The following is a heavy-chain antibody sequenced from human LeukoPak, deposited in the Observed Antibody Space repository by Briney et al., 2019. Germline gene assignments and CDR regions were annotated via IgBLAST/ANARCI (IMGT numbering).Heavy chain of an antibody. D-gene: IGHD3-22*01. CDR3: ARDWYYDSSGYSGY. CDR1: GYTFTSYG. Sequence: ASVKVSCKASGYTFTSYGISWVRQAPGQGLEWMGWISAYNGNTNYAQKLQGRVTMTTDTSTSTAYMEPRSLRSDDTAVYYCARDWYYDSSGYSGYWGQGTLVTVSS. CDR2: ISAYNGNT. J-gene: IGHJ4*02. V-gene: IGHV1-18*01.